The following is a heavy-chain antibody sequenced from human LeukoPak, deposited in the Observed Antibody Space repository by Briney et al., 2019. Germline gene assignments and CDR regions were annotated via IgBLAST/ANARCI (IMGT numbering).Heavy chain of an antibody. CDR3: AKRLERYDY. CDR1: GFTFSSNT. D-gene: IGHD3-16*01. Sequence: GGSLRLSCAASGFTFSSNTMNWVRQAPGKGLEWVSAISGSGGSTYYADSVKGRFTISRDNSKNTLYLQMNSLRAEDTAVYYCAKRLERYDYWGQGTLVTVSS. J-gene: IGHJ4*02. V-gene: IGHV3-23*01. CDR2: ISGSGGST.